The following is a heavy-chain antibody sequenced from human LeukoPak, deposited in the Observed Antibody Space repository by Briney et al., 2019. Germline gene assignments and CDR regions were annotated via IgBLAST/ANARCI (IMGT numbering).Heavy chain of an antibody. CDR2: FDPEDGGA. CDR1: GYTLTELS. J-gene: IGHJ4*02. V-gene: IGHV1-24*01. Sequence: ASVKVSCKVSGYTLTELSTHWVRQAPGKGLEWMGGFDPEDGGAVYAQKFQGRVTMTEDTSTDTAYMELSSLRSEDTAVYYCTTANRLTRDSSGYYPDSWGQGTLVTVSS. D-gene: IGHD3-22*01. CDR3: TTANRLTRDSSGYYPDS.